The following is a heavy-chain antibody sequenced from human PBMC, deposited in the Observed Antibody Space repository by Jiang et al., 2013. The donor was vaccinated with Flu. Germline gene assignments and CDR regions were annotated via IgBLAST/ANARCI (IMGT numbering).Heavy chain of an antibody. J-gene: IGHJ5*02. Sequence: GQGLEWMGWIKANNGGTDYAQKFQGRVTMTRDTSITTAYMELSSLRSDDTAVYFCARVEYSGRWRAFDPWGQGTLVTVSS. CDR2: IKANNGGT. CDR3: ARVEYSGRWRAFDP. V-gene: IGHV1-2*02. D-gene: IGHD5-12*01.